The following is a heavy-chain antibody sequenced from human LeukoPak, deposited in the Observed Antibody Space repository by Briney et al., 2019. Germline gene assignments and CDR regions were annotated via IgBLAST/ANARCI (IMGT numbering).Heavy chain of an antibody. CDR3: AGGYGSGSFSA. J-gene: IGHJ5*02. D-gene: IGHD3-10*01. Sequence: GGSLRLSCAASGFTLNDYYMSWIRQAPGKGLELIAYINYSGTSYADSVKGRFTISRDNAESSLHLQMNSLRVGDTALYYCAGGYGSGSFSAWGQGTLVTVSS. V-gene: IGHV3-11*01. CDR2: INYSGT. CDR1: GFTLNDYY.